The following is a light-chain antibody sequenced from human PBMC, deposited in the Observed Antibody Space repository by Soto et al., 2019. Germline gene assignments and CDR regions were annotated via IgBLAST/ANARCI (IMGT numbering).Light chain of an antibody. CDR3: AAWDDSLSGRGV. V-gene: IGLV1-47*01. Sequence: QSALTQPASVSGSPGQSITISCTGTSSDVGSYNLVSWYQQHPGKAPKLLIYRNNQRPSGVPDRFSGSKSGTSASLAISGLRSEDEADYYCAAWDDSLSGRGVFGGGTKLTVL. J-gene: IGLJ2*01. CDR1: SSDVGSYNL. CDR2: RNN.